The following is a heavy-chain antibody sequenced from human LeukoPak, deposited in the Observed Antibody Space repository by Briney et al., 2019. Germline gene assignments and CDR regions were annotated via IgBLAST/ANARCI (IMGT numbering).Heavy chain of an antibody. D-gene: IGHD2-2*01. Sequence: GSLRLSCAASGFSLSSYSMNWVRQPPGKGLEWIGEINHSGSTNYNPSLKSRVTISVDTSKNQFSLKLSSVTAADTAVYYCARGPHRYCSSTSCFIAAAGPIHDYWGQGTLVTVSS. CDR2: INHSGST. J-gene: IGHJ4*02. CDR3: ARGPHRYCSSTSCFIAAAGPIHDY. V-gene: IGHV4-34*01. CDR1: GFSLSSYS.